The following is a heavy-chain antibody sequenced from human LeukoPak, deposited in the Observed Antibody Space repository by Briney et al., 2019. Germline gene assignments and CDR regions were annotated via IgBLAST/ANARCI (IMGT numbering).Heavy chain of an antibody. CDR1: GFTFTSSA. J-gene: IGHJ2*01. V-gene: IGHV1-58*01. CDR3: AAGTHYYDSSGPATWYFDL. D-gene: IGHD3-22*01. CDR2: IVVGSGNT. Sequence: ASVKVSCKASGFTFTSSAVQWVRQARGQRLEWTGWIVVGSGNTNYAQKFQERVTITRDMSTSTAYMELSSLRSEDTAVYYCAAGTHYYDSSGPATWYFDLWGRGTLVTVSS.